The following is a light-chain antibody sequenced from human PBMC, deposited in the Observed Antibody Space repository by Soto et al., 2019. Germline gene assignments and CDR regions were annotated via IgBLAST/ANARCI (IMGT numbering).Light chain of an antibody. Sequence: DIVMTQSPDSLAVSLGERATINCKSSQSVLYSSHNKNYLAWYQQKPGQPPKLLIYWASTRESGVPDRFSGSGSGTDFTRTISSLQAEDVAVYYCQQYYSTPLTFGPGTKVDIK. CDR1: QSVLYSSHNKNY. CDR2: WAS. CDR3: QQYYSTPLT. V-gene: IGKV4-1*01. J-gene: IGKJ3*01.